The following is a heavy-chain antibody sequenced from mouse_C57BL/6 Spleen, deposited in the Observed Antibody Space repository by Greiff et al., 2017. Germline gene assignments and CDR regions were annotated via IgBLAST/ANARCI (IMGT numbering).Heavy chain of an antibody. CDR3: ARQGDYYGSSLNFDY. CDR1: GFTFSDYG. J-gene: IGHJ2*01. D-gene: IGHD1-1*01. CDR2: ISSGSSTI. V-gene: IGHV5-17*01. Sequence: DVKLVESGGGLVKPGGSLKLSCAASGFTFSDYGMHWVRQAPEKGLEWVAYISSGSSTIYYAATVKGRFTISRDNAKNTLFLQMTSLRSEDTAMYYCARQGDYYGSSLNFDYWGQGTTLTVSS.